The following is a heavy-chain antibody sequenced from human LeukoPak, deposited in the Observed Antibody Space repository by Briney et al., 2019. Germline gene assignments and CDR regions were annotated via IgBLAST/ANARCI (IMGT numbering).Heavy chain of an antibody. CDR2: IMISGDDT. Sequence: PGGSLTLSSAGSGFTCINYAMSWVRQTPRKGLEWVSTIMISGDDTYYADPVKGRFTMSRDKSKNTLYLQMSSLRAEETAVYYCVRAAPGDCSITSCSLFDNWGQGILVTVSS. V-gene: IGHV3-23*01. CDR3: VRAAPGDCSITSCSLFDN. CDR1: GFTCINYA. J-gene: IGHJ4*02. D-gene: IGHD2-2*01.